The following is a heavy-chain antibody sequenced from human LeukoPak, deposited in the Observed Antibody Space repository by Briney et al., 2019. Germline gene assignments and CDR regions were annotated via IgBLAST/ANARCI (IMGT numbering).Heavy chain of an antibody. CDR3: TSTYGGSGSYSSFDY. CDR2: IRSKANSYAT. V-gene: IGHV3-73*01. Sequence: GGSLRLSCAASGFTFSGSAMHWVRQASGKGLEWVGRIRSKANSYATAHAASVKGRFTISRDDSKNTAYLQMNSLKTADTAVYYCTSTYGGSGSYSSFDYWGQGTLVTVSS. J-gene: IGHJ4*02. CDR1: GFTFSGSA. D-gene: IGHD3-10*01.